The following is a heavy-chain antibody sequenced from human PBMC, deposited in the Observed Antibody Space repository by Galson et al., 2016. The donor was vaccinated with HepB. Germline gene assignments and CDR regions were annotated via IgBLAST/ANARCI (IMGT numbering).Heavy chain of an antibody. J-gene: IGHJ4*02. D-gene: IGHD3-3*01. CDR1: GFTFGDYG. V-gene: IGHV3-30*19. CDR3: ARGYRRDRFSTFFDH. Sequence: SLRLSCAASGFTFGDYGPHWVRQGPGKGLEWVAIIWYDGKDKYYGESVKGRFTVSRDKSKLFLQMDGLRVEDTAFYYCARGYRRDRFSTFFDHWGQGTLVTVSS. CDR2: IWYDGKDK.